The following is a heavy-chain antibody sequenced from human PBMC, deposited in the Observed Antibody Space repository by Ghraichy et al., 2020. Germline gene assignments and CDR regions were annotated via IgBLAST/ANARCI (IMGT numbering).Heavy chain of an antibody. D-gene: IGHD5/OR15-5a*01. J-gene: IGHJ5*02. CDR1: GYTFTGYY. CDR3: ARGFGSTAWFDP. CDR2: INPNSGDT. V-gene: IGHV1-2*02. Sequence: ASVKVSCKASGYTFTGYYLHWVRQAPGQGLEWMGWINPNSGDTNYAQKFQGRVTMTRATSIITAYMELTRLRSDDTAVYYCARGFGSTAWFDPWGQGTLVTVSS.